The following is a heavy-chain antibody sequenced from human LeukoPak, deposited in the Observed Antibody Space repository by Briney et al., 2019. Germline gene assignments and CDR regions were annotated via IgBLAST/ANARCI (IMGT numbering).Heavy chain of an antibody. CDR3: ARDKGYCSGGSCYYWFDP. J-gene: IGHJ5*02. CDR2: ISVYNGNT. Sequence: GASVKVSCKASGYTFKSHGISWVRQAPGQGLEWMGWISVYNGNTNCAQKFQGRVTMTTDTSTSTAYMELRSLRSDDTAVYYCARDKGYCSGGSCYYWFDPWGQGTLVTVSS. CDR1: GYTFKSHG. V-gene: IGHV1-18*04. D-gene: IGHD2-15*01.